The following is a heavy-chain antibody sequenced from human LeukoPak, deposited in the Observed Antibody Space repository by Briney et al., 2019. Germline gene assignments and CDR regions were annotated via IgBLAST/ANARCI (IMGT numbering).Heavy chain of an antibody. J-gene: IGHJ4*02. V-gene: IGHV4-39*01. CDR1: GGSISSSSYY. Sequence: KASETLSLTCTVSGGSISSSSYYWGWIRQPPGKGLEWIGSIYYSGSTYYNPSLKSRVTISVDTSKNQFSLKLSSVTAADSAVYYCARHYYDRSDSYSFDYWGQGTLVTVSS. CDR2: IYYSGST. CDR3: ARHYYDRSDSYSFDY. D-gene: IGHD3-22*01.